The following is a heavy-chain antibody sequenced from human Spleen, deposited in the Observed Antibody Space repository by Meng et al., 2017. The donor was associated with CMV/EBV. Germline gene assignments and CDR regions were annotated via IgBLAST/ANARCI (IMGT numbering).Heavy chain of an antibody. CDR2: IYSGGTT. V-gene: IGHV3-66*02. J-gene: IGHJ6*02. Sequence: GESLKISCAASGFTVSSSYMSWVRQAPGKGLEWVTVIYSGGTTYYADSVKGRFTVSRDNSKNTLYLQMNSLRVEDSAVYYCARDWRYNYGFTHYGMDVWGQGTTVTVSS. CDR1: GFTVSSSY. D-gene: IGHD5-18*01. CDR3: ARDWRYNYGFTHYGMDV.